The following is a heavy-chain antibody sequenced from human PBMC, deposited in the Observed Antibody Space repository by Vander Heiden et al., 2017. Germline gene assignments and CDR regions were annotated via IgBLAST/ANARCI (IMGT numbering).Heavy chain of an antibody. V-gene: IGHV3-74*01. CDR3: ARAGSDWKIDY. Sequence: EVQLVESGGGLVQPGGSLRLSCAASGFTFSTYWMHWVRQAPGKGLVWVSLIYGDGSGTNSADSVKGRFTISRDNAQNTLYLQMNNLRAEDTAVYYCARAGSDWKIDYWGQGTLVTVSS. J-gene: IGHJ4*02. D-gene: IGHD6-19*01. CDR2: IYGDGSGT. CDR1: GFTFSTYW.